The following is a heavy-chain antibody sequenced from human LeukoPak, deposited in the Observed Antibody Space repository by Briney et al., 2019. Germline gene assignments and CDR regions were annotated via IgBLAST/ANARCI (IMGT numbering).Heavy chain of an antibody. V-gene: IGHV3-21*04. CDR2: ISSSSSYI. Sequence: GGSLRLSCATSGLTFSSYSMNWVRQAPGKGLEWVSSISSSSSYIYYADSVKGRFTISRDNSKNTLYLQMNSLRAEDTAVYYCARGPGSRGIFDCWGQGTLVTVSS. J-gene: IGHJ4*02. D-gene: IGHD3-10*01. CDR3: ARGPGSRGIFDC. CDR1: GLTFSSYS.